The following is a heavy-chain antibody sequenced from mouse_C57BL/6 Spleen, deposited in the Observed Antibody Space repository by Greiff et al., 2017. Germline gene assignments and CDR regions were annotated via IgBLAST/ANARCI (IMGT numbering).Heavy chain of an antibody. D-gene: IGHD4-1*01. Sequence: QVQLKQPGAELVRPGSSVKLSCKASGYTFTSYWMDWVKQRPGQGLEWIGNIYPSDSETHYNQKFKDKATLTVDKSSSTAYMQLSSLTSEDSAVYYCARRLGYAMDYWGQGTSVTVSS. J-gene: IGHJ4*01. CDR1: GYTFTSYW. CDR2: IYPSDSET. V-gene: IGHV1-61*01. CDR3: ARRLGYAMDY.